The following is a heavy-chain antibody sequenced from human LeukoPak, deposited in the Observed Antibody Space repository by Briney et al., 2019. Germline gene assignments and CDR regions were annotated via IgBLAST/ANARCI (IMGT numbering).Heavy chain of an antibody. V-gene: IGHV4-39*01. D-gene: IGHD6-13*01. CDR1: GGSISSSSYY. CDR2: IYYSGST. J-gene: IGHJ4*02. CDR3: ARQAVLEQQLVYYFDY. Sequence: SETLSLTCTVSGGSISSSSYYWGWIRQPPGKGLEWIGSIYYSGSTYYNPSLESRVTISVDTSKNQFSLKLSSVTAADTAVYYCARQAVLEQQLVYYFDYWGQGTLVTVSS.